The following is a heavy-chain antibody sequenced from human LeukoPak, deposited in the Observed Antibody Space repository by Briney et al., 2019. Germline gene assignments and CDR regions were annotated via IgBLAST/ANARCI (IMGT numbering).Heavy chain of an antibody. D-gene: IGHD1-26*01. J-gene: IGHJ5*02. CDR1: GFTFSSYG. Sequence: GGSLRLSCAASGFTFSSYGMHWVRQAPGKGLEWVAVISYDGSNKYYADSVKGRLTISRDNSKSTLYLQMNSLRAEDTAVYYCAKDGWELLEDTFSWFDPWGQGTLVTVSS. CDR2: ISYDGSNK. CDR3: AKDGWELLEDTFSWFDP. V-gene: IGHV3-30*18.